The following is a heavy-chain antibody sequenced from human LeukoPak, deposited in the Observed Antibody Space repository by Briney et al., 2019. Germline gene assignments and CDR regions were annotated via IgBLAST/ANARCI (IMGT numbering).Heavy chain of an antibody. D-gene: IGHD1-26*01. V-gene: IGHV4-30-2*01. Sequence: SETLSLTCTVSGGSISSGGYYWSWIRQHPGKGLEWIGYIYHSGSTYYNPSLKSRVTISVDRSKNQFSLKLSSVTAADTAVYYCASGYSGSYSPDAFDIWGQGTMVTVSS. CDR1: GGSISSGGYY. CDR3: ASGYSGSYSPDAFDI. J-gene: IGHJ3*02. CDR2: IYHSGST.